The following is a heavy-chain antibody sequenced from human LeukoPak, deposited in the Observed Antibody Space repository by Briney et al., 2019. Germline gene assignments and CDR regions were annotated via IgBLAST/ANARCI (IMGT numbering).Heavy chain of an antibody. V-gene: IGHV1-18*01. CDR3: ARAPSVAGPYYDFWSGYFGFGP. Sequence: ASVKVPCKASGYTFTSYGISWVRPAPGQGLEWMGWISAYNGNTNYAQKLQGRVTMTTDTSTSTAYMELRSLRSDDTAVYYCARAPSVAGPYYDFWSGYFGFGPWGQGTLVTVSS. CDR2: ISAYNGNT. CDR1: GYTFTSYG. D-gene: IGHD3-3*01. J-gene: IGHJ5*02.